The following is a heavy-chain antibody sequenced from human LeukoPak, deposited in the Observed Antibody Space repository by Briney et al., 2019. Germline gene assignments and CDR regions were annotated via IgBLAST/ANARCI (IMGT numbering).Heavy chain of an antibody. CDR3: ARGSAVAGTIPVALDFDY. Sequence: ASVKVSCKASGYTFTSYGISWVRRAPGQGLEWMGWISAYNGNTNYAQKLQGRVTMTTDTSTSTAYMELRSLRSDDTAVYYCARGSAVAGTIPVALDFDYWGQGTLVTVSS. CDR1: GYTFTSYG. CDR2: ISAYNGNT. D-gene: IGHD6-19*01. V-gene: IGHV1-18*01. J-gene: IGHJ4*02.